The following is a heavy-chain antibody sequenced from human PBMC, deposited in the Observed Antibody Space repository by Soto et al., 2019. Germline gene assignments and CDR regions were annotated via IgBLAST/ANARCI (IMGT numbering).Heavy chain of an antibody. Sequence: QVQLVQSGAEVKKPGASVNVSCNASGYTFTSYGISWVRQAPGQGLEWMGWISAYNGNTNYAQKHHGRVTMTTDTSTSTAYLELRNRRSDDTAVYYCASDLLGDPYYWGQGTLVTASS. CDR1: GYTFTSYG. CDR3: ASDLLGDPYY. D-gene: IGHD2-21*01. CDR2: ISAYNGNT. V-gene: IGHV1-18*01. J-gene: IGHJ4*02.